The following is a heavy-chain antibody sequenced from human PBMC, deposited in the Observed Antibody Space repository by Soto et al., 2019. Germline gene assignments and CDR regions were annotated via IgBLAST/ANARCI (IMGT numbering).Heavy chain of an antibody. CDR3: AKGMVRGGVCDY. CDR1: GFTFSSYG. J-gene: IGHJ4*02. D-gene: IGHD3-10*01. CDR2: ISGSGGST. V-gene: IGHV3-23*01. Sequence: GGSLRLSCAASGFTFSSYGMSWVRQAPGKGLEWVSGISGSGGSTDFADSVKGRFTISRDNSKNTLYLQMNSLRAEDTALYYCAKGMVRGGVCDYWGQGTLVTVSS.